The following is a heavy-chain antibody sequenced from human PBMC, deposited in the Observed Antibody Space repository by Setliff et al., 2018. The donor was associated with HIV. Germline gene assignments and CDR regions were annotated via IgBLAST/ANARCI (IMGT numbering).Heavy chain of an antibody. V-gene: IGHV3-21*01. CDR2: ISSTGTYI. CDR1: GFNFSSHT. D-gene: IGHD6-19*01. CDR3: AKTPSSGWYSLYLDY. J-gene: IGHJ4*02. Sequence: GGSLRLSCAASGFNFSSHTMDWIRQAPGKGLEWVSSISSTGTYIYYADSMKGRFTISRDNSKNTRYLQMNSLRAEDTAVYYCAKTPSSGWYSLYLDYWGQGTLVTVPQ.